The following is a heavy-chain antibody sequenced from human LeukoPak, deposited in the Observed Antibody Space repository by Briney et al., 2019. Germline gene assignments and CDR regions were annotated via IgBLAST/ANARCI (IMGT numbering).Heavy chain of an antibody. D-gene: IGHD3-22*01. CDR1: GGSISSSRYY. CDR2: IYYSGST. V-gene: IGHV4-39*01. Sequence: SETLSLTCTVSGGSISSSRYYWGWIRQPPGKGLEWIGSIYYSGSTYYNPSLKSRVTISVDTSKNQFSLKLSSVTAADTAVYYCARRVVNYYDSSGYYSNDDFDYWGQGTLVTVSS. CDR3: ARRVVNYYDSSGYYSNDDFDY. J-gene: IGHJ4*02.